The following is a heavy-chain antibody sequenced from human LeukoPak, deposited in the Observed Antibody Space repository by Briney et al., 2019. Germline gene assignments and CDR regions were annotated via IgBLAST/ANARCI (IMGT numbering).Heavy chain of an antibody. V-gene: IGHV3-23*01. D-gene: IGHD3-22*01. CDR1: GFTFSSYA. Sequence: GGSLRLSCAASGFTFSSYAMSWVRQAPGKGLEGVSAISGSGGSTYYADSVKGRFTISRDNSKNTLYLQMNSLRAEDTAVYYCAKAPMIVVVTVPGTDYWGQGTLVTVSS. CDR2: ISGSGGST. CDR3: AKAPMIVVVTVPGTDY. J-gene: IGHJ4*02.